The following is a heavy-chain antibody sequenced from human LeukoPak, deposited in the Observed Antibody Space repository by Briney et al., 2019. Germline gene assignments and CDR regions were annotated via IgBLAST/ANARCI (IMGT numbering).Heavy chain of an antibody. J-gene: IGHJ6*03. CDR3: VRGGSSSWPYFYYYMDV. Sequence: SETLSLTCTVSGGSLTNYYWSWLRQPPGKGVEWIGHNYYSGITNYNASLKRRVTISVEKSKKQFSLRLSSVTAADTAVYYCVRGGSSSWPYFYYYMDVWGKGTTVTVSS. CDR2: NYYSGIT. V-gene: IGHV4-59*01. D-gene: IGHD6-13*01. CDR1: GGSLTNYY.